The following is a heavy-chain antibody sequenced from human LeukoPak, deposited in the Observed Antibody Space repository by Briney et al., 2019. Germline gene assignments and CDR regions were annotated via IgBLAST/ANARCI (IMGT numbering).Heavy chain of an antibody. D-gene: IGHD3-22*01. CDR3: AREANDSSGYYPKHDAFDI. V-gene: IGHV1-2*02. CDR1: GYTFTGYY. Sequence: GASVKVSCKASGYTFTGYYMHWVRQAPGQGLEWMGWISPNSGGTNYAQKFQGRVTMTRDTSISTAYMELSRLRSDDTAVYYCAREANDSSGYYPKHDAFDIWGQGTMVTVSS. CDR2: ISPNSGGT. J-gene: IGHJ3*02.